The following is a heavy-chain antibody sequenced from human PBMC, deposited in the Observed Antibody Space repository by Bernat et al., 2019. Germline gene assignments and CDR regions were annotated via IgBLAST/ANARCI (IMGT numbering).Heavy chain of an antibody. V-gene: IGHV1-18*01. CDR1: GYTFTSYG. Sequence: QVQLVQSGAEVKKPGASVKVSCKAAGYTFTSYGISWVRQAPGQGLEWMGWISAYKGNTNYAQKLQGRVTMTTDTSTSTAYMELRSLRYDDTAVDYCARDFNYYGSGSYAFDIWGQGTMVTVSS. J-gene: IGHJ3*02. CDR3: ARDFNYYGSGSYAFDI. D-gene: IGHD3-10*01. CDR2: ISAYKGNT.